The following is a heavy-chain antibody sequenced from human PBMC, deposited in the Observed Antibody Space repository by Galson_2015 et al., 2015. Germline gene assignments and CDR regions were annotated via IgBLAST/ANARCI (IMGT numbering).Heavy chain of an antibody. CDR2: IGSSSATI. CDR1: GFTFSSYT. J-gene: IGHJ4*02. V-gene: IGHV3-48*02. D-gene: IGHD1-26*01. CDR3: ARDPWRGSYKVFYFDY. Sequence: SLRLSCAASGFTFSSYTISWVRQAPGKGLEWVSYIGSSSATIYYADSVKGRFTISRDNAKNPLYLQMNSLRDEDTAVYYCARDPWRGSYKVFYFDYWGQGTLVTVSS.